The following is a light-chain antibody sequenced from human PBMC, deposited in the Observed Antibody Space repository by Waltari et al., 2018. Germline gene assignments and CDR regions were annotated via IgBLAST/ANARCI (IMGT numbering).Light chain of an antibody. CDR2: WAS. CDR1: QNLLYNSDNKNY. V-gene: IGKV4-1*01. CDR3: QQCYSTPYT. Sequence: DIVMTQSPDSLAVSLGERVPNNCRSSQNLLYNSDNKNYLAWFQQKPGQPPKLLIYWASTRESGVPDRFSGSGSGTEFTLTISSLQAADVAVYYCQQCYSTPYTFGQGTKLEIK. J-gene: IGKJ2*01.